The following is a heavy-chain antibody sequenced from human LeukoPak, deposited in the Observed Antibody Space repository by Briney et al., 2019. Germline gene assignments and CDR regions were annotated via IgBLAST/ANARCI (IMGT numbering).Heavy chain of an antibody. Sequence: ASVKVSCKASGYTFTSYGISWVRQAPGEGLEWMGWISAYNGNTNYAQKLQGRVTMTTDTSTSTAYMELRSLRSDDTAVYYCARVEEKVDDFWSGYPPDYWGQGTLVTVSS. CDR2: ISAYNGNT. J-gene: IGHJ4*02. CDR3: ARVEEKVDDFWSGYPPDY. V-gene: IGHV1-18*01. CDR1: GYTFTSYG. D-gene: IGHD3-3*01.